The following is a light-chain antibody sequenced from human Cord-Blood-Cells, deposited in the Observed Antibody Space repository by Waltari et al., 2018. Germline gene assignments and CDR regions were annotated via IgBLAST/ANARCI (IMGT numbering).Light chain of an antibody. J-gene: IGKJ4*01. V-gene: IGKV3-11*01. CDR1: QSVSSY. CDR3: QQRSNLLT. CDR2: DAS. Sequence: EIVLTQSPATLSLSLGERATLSCRATQSVSSYLAWYQQKPGQAPRLLIYDASNRATGIPARFGGSGSGTDFSLTISSLEPEDFAVYYCQQRSNLLTFGGGTKVEIK.